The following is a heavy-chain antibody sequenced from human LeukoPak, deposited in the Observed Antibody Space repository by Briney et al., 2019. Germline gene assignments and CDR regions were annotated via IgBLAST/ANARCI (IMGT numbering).Heavy chain of an antibody. CDR2: IYYSGST. D-gene: IGHD6-13*01. Sequence: SETLSLTCTVSGGSISSGDYYWSWIRQPPGKGLEWIGYIYYSGSTYYNPSLKSRVTISVDTSKNQFSLKLSSVTAADTAVYYCARDQGYSSSFDPWGQGTLVTVSS. CDR1: GGSISSGDYY. CDR3: ARDQGYSSSFDP. V-gene: IGHV4-30-4*02. J-gene: IGHJ5*02.